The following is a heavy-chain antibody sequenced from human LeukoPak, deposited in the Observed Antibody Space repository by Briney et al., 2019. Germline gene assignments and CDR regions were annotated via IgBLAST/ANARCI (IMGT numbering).Heavy chain of an antibody. CDR2: INHSGST. J-gene: IGHJ4*02. Sequence: SETLSLTCVVYGGSFSGYYWSWIRQPPGKGLEWIGEINHSGSTNYNPSLKSRVTISVDTSKNQFSLKLSSVTAADTAVYYCARGPYSSSSSSYYFDYWGQGTLVTVSS. V-gene: IGHV4-34*01. CDR3: ARGPYSSSSSSYYFDY. D-gene: IGHD6-6*01. CDR1: GGSFSGYY.